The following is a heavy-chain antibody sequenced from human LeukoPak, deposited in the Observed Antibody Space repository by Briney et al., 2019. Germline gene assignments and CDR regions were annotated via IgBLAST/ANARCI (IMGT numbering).Heavy chain of an antibody. D-gene: IGHD3-22*01. Sequence: GGSLRLSCAASGFTFSGSAMHWVRQASGKGVEWVGRIRSKANSYATAYAASVKGRFTISRDDSKNTAYQQMNSLKTEDTAVYYCTRPYYYDSSGYYYGNYYYYMDVWGKGTTVTVSS. CDR1: GFTFSGSA. CDR2: IRSKANSYAT. J-gene: IGHJ6*03. CDR3: TRPYYYDSSGYYYGNYYYYMDV. V-gene: IGHV3-73*01.